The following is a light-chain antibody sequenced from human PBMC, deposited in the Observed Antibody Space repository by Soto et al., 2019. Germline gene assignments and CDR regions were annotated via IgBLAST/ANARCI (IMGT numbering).Light chain of an antibody. Sequence: QSVLTQPPSASGTPGQRVTISCSGSSSNIGSNTVNWYQQLPGTAPKLLISTNDQRPSGVPARFSGSKSGTSASLSISGLQSDDESDYYCASWDDSLHAVVFGGGTKLTVL. CDR2: TND. V-gene: IGLV1-44*01. CDR3: ASWDDSLHAVV. CDR1: SSNIGSNT. J-gene: IGLJ2*01.